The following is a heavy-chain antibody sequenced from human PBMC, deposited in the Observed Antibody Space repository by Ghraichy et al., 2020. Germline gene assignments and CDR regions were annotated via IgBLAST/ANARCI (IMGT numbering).Heavy chain of an antibody. CDR1: GYTFSSYD. J-gene: IGHJ3*02. Sequence: ASVKVSCKASGYTFSSYDIYWVRQATGQGRGLEWMGWIHPNGNTAYAHKFQGRVTMTRSTSTSTAYVELNSLRSEETAVYYCARGYSRMTAFDIWGQGTMVTVTS. V-gene: IGHV1-8*01. CDR3: ARGYSRMTAFDI. D-gene: IGHD4-11*01. CDR2: IHPNGNT.